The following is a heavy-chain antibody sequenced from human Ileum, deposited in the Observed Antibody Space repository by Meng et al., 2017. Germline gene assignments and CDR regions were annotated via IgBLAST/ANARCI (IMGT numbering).Heavy chain of an antibody. Sequence: EVQLLESGGVLVQPGGSLRLSCAASGFTFSSYAMSWVRQAPGKGLEWVSAISGSGGSTYYADSVKGRFTISRDNSKNTLYLQMNSLRAEDTAVYYCAKDTYYYDSSGYPTFDYWGQGTLVTVSS. CDR1: GFTFSSYA. D-gene: IGHD3-22*01. CDR3: AKDTYYYDSSGYPTFDY. CDR2: ISGSGGST. J-gene: IGHJ4*02. V-gene: IGHV3-23*01.